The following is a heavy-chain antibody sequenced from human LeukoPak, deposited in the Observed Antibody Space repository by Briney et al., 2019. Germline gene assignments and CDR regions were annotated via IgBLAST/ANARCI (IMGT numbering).Heavy chain of an antibody. D-gene: IGHD4-17*01. CDR1: GFTFSSYW. V-gene: IGHV3-7*01. CDR3: ARLRFRDYPY. J-gene: IGHJ4*02. CDR2: IKQDGSEK. Sequence: PGGSLRLSCAAPGFTFSSYWMSWVRQAPGKGLEWVANIKQDGSEKYYVDSVKGRFAISRDNAKNSLYLQMNSLRAEDTAVYYCARLRFRDYPYWGQGTLVTVSS.